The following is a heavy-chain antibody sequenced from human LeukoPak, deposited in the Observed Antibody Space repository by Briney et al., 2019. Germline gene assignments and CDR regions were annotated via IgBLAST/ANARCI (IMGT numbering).Heavy chain of an antibody. CDR1: GGSISSSSYY. J-gene: IGHJ4*02. Sequence: SETLSLTCTVSGGSISSSSYYWGWIRQPPGKGLEWIGSIYYSGSTYYNPSLKSRVTISVDTSKNQFSLKLSSVTAADTAVYYCASHPSAGRPVLFTHSSSSPYYFDYWGQGTLVTVSS. CDR3: ASHPSAGRPVLFTHSSSSPYYFDY. D-gene: IGHD6-6*01. V-gene: IGHV4-39*01. CDR2: IYYSGST.